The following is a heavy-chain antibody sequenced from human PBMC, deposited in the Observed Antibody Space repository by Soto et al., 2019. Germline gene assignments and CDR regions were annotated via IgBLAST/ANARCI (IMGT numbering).Heavy chain of an antibody. CDR1: GGSLNSSSYF. CDR2: VFYTGRA. D-gene: IGHD2-21*02. CDR3: ARDGDGRRTTNPYYYNGMDV. Sequence: SESLSLTCSLSGGSLNSSSYFWGWIRQPPGKGLEWIGYVFYTGRANYNASLKSRVSISLDTSNYQFSLKLSSVTAADTAVYYCARDGDGRRTTNPYYYNGMDVWGPGTTVTVSS. J-gene: IGHJ6*02. V-gene: IGHV4-61*01.